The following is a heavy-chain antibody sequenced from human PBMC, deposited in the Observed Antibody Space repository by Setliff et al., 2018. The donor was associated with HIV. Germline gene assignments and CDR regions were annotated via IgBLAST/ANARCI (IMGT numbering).Heavy chain of an antibody. CDR2: ISSSSSTI. D-gene: IGHD2-2*01. V-gene: IGHV3-48*01. CDR3: ARDPIYPGYCSSTSCYHVYSSSPIFDY. Sequence: PGESLKISCAASGFTFSSYSMNWVRQAPGKGLEWVSYISSSSSTIYYADSVKGRFTISRDNAKNSLYLQMNSLRAEDTAVYYCARDPIYPGYCSSTSCYHVYSSSPIFDYWGQGTLVTVSS. CDR1: GFTFSSYS. J-gene: IGHJ4*02.